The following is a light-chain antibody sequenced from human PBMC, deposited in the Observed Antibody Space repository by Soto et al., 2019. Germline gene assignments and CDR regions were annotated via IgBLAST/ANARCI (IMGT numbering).Light chain of an antibody. Sequence: QSALTQPASVSGSPVQSIAISCTGTSSDVGGYNYVSWYQQHPGKAPKLIIYDVTNRPSGVSNRFSGSKSGNTASLTISGLQAEDEADYYCSSYTSSSTYVFGTGTKLTVL. J-gene: IGLJ1*01. CDR3: SSYTSSSTYV. V-gene: IGLV2-14*01. CDR1: SSDVGGYNY. CDR2: DVT.